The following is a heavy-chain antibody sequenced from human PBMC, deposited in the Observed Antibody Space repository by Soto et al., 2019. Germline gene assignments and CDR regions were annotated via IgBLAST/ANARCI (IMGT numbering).Heavy chain of an antibody. J-gene: IGHJ5*02. Sequence: EVQLLESGGGLVQPGGSLRLSCAASGFTFSSYAMSWVRQAPGKGLEWVSAISGSGGSTYYADSVKGRFTISRDNSKNTLYLQMNSLRAEDTAVYYCAKDMPGIAAAGTEWERVNWFDPWGQGTLVTVSS. D-gene: IGHD6-13*01. CDR1: GFTFSSYA. CDR2: ISGSGGST. V-gene: IGHV3-23*01. CDR3: AKDMPGIAAAGTEWERVNWFDP.